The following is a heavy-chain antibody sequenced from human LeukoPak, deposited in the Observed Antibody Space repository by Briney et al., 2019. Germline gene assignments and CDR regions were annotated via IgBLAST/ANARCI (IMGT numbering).Heavy chain of an antibody. CDR2: IDSNGGTT. V-gene: IGHV3-64D*09. J-gene: IGHJ4*02. CDR3: VKDLFPPHYDSSGYYGAFDC. CDR1: GFTFSNYA. Sequence: GGSLSLSCSASGFTFSNYAFYWVRQAPGKGLEYVSAIDSNGGTTFYADSVKGRFTVSRDNSKITLYLQMSSLRAEDTAVYYCVKDLFPPHYDSSGYYGAFDCWGQGTLVTVSS. D-gene: IGHD3-22*01.